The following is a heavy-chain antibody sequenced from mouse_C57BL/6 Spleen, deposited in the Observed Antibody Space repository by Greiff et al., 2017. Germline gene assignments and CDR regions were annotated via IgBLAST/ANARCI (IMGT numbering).Heavy chain of an antibody. CDR1: GYTFTSYW. V-gene: IGHV1-69*01. CDR3: ARSGSDWCFDV. J-gene: IGHJ1*03. Sequence: QVQLQPPGAELVMPGASVKLSCKASGYTFTSYWMYWVQQRPGQGLAWLGAIDPSGSYTNSNQKFKGKSTLTVDQSSSTAYMQRSSLTSEDSAVYYCARSGSDWCFDVWGTGSKGTVSS. CDR2: IDPSGSYT.